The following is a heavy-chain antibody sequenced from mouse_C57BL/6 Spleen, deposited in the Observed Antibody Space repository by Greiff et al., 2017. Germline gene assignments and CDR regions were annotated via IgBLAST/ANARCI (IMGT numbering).Heavy chain of an antibody. CDR3: ARSDDYDSNYFDY. D-gene: IGHD2-4*01. Sequence: VQLQESGAELVRPGTSVKVSCKASGYAFTNYLIEWVKQRPGQGLEWIGVINPGSGGTTYNEKFKGKATLTADKSSSTADMQLSRLTSEDSAVYFCARSDDYDSNYFDYWGQGTTRTVSS. V-gene: IGHV1-54*01. J-gene: IGHJ2*01. CDR2: INPGSGGT. CDR1: GYAFTNYL.